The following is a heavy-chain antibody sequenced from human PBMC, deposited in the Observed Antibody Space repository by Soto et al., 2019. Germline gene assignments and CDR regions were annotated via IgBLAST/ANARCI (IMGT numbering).Heavy chain of an antibody. J-gene: IGHJ4*02. V-gene: IGHV3-21*01. D-gene: IGHD2-21*02. CDR1: GFTFSSHT. Sequence: GGSLRLSCAASGFTFSSHTMNWVRQAPGKGLEWVSFITGSSSYIYYADSVKGRFTISRDNAESSVTLQMNSLRAEDTAVYYCARVGMAEVGLFLKVTAIDVWGQGTLVTVSS. CDR2: ITGSSSYI. CDR3: ARVGMAEVGLFLKVTAIDV.